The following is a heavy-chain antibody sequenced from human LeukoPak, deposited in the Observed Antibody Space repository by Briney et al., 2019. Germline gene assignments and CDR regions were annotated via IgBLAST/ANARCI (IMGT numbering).Heavy chain of an antibody. D-gene: IGHD1-1*01. CDR2: IYYSGST. CDR3: ARDADWNLDY. CDR1: GGSISSHY. Sequence: PSETLSLTCTVSGGSISSHYWSWIRQPPGKGLEWIGYIYYSGSTNYNPSLKSRVTISVDTSKNQFSLKLSSVTAADTAVNYCARDADWNLDYWGQGTLVTVSS. J-gene: IGHJ4*02. V-gene: IGHV4-59*11.